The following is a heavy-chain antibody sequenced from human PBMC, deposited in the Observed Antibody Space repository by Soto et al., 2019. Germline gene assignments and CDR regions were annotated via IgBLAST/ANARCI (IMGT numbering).Heavy chain of an antibody. V-gene: IGHV3-30*18. CDR1: GFTFSNYG. D-gene: IGHD1-1*01. J-gene: IGHJ1*01. Sequence: QVQLVESGGGVVQPGRSLRLSCAAFGFTFSNYGMHWVRQAPGKGLEWVAVTSYDGSNRYYADSVKGRFTISRDNSKNTLYLQMNSLRTEDTAVYYCAQGNVEMASRQWGYFQHCGQGTLVTVSS. CDR3: AQGNVEMASRQWGYFQH. CDR2: TSYDGSNR.